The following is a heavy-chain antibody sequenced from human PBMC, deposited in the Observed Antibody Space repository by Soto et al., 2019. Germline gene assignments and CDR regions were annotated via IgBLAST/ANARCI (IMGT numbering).Heavy chain of an antibody. CDR1: GGSVSSGSYY. D-gene: IGHD5-18*01. Sequence: SETLSLTCTVSGGSVSSGSYYWSWIRQPPGKGLEWIGYIYYSGSTNYNPSLKSRVTISVDTSKNQFSLKLSSVTAADTAVYYCARGVPYSYGYVSWFDPWGQGALVTVSS. J-gene: IGHJ5*02. V-gene: IGHV4-61*01. CDR3: ARGVPYSYGYVSWFDP. CDR2: IYYSGST.